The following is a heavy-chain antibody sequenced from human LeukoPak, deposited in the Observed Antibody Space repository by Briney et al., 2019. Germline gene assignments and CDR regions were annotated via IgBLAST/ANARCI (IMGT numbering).Heavy chain of an antibody. CDR2: VFYSGGT. CDR3: ASSIFGVVNFDY. D-gene: IGHD3-3*01. V-gene: IGHV4-59*08. Sequence: SETLSLTCTVSGGSITGYFWSWIRQPPGKGLEWIGYVFYSGGTLYNPSLNSRVTISVDTSKNQFSLKLSSVTAADTAVYYCASSIFGVVNFDYWGQGTLVTVSS. J-gene: IGHJ4*02. CDR1: GGSITGYF.